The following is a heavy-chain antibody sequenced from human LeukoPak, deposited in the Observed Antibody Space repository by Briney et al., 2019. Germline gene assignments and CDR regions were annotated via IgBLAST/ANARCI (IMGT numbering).Heavy chain of an antibody. J-gene: IGHJ1*01. V-gene: IGHV1-2*06. CDR3: AQSIMITFGGVIVIRYFQR. CDR2: INPNSGGT. CDR1: GYTFTGYY. D-gene: IGHD3-16*02. Sequence: ASVKVSCKASGYTFTGYYMHWVRQAPGQGLEWMGRINPNSGGTNYAQKFQGRVTMTRDTSISTAYMELSRLRSDDTAVYYCAQSIMITFGGVIVIRYFQRWGQGTLVTVSS.